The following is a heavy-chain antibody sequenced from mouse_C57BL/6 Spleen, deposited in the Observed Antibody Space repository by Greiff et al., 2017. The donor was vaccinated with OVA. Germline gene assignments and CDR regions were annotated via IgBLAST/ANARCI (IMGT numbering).Heavy chain of an antibody. J-gene: IGHJ3*01. V-gene: IGHV1-42*01. Sequence: EVKLMESGPELVKPGASVKISCKASGYSFTGYYMNWVKQSPEKSLEWIGEINPSTGGTTYNQKFKAKATLTVDKSSSTAYMQLKSLTSEDSAVYYCAGAFAYWGQGTLVTVSA. CDR3: AGAFAY. CDR2: INPSTGGT. CDR1: GYSFTGYY. D-gene: IGHD3-1*01.